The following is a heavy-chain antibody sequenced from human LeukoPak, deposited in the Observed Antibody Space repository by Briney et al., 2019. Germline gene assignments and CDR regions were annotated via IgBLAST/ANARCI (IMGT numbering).Heavy chain of an antibody. CDR3: ARGRKYSSGWYFDY. CDR1: GYTFTSYA. D-gene: IGHD6-19*01. J-gene: IGHJ4*02. CDR2: INAGNGNT. Sequence: AASVKVSCKASGYTFTSYAMHWVRQAPGQRLEWMGWINAGNGNTKYSQKFQGRVTITRDTSASTAYMELSSLRSEDTAVYYCARGRKYSSGWYFDYWGQGTLVTVSS. V-gene: IGHV1-3*01.